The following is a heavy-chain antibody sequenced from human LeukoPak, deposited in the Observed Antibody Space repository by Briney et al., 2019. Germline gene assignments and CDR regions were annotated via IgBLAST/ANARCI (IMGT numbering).Heavy chain of an antibody. D-gene: IGHD6-13*01. CDR3: ATGYGYDY. J-gene: IGHJ4*02. V-gene: IGHV3-30-3*01. Sequence: GGSLRLSCAASGFTFSSYAMHWVRQAPGKGLEWVAVISYDGSNKYYADSVKGRFTISRDNAKNSLYLQMNSLRAEDTAVYYCATGYGYDYWGQGTLVTVSS. CDR1: GFTFSSYA. CDR2: ISYDGSNK.